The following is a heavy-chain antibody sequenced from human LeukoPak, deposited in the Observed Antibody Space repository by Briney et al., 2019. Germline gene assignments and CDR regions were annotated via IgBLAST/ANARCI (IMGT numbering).Heavy chain of an antibody. V-gene: IGHV3-33*01. Sequence: GRSLRLSCAASGFTFSSYGMHWVRQAPGKGLEWVAVIWYDGSNKYYADSVKGRFTISRDNSKNTLYLQMNSLRAEDTAVYYCARGTTGTTGFDYWGQGTLVTVSS. CDR1: GFTFSSYG. D-gene: IGHD1-7*01. CDR3: ARGTTGTTGFDY. CDR2: IWYDGSNK. J-gene: IGHJ4*02.